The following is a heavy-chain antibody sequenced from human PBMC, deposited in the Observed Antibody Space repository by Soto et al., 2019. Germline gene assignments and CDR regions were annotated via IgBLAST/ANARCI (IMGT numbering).Heavy chain of an antibody. CDR3: ARFWGRWYYGSGSHPIDY. CDR2: INHSGST. J-gene: IGHJ4*02. CDR1: GGSFSGYY. D-gene: IGHD3-10*01. Sequence: QVQLQQWGAGLLKPSETLSLTCAVYGGSFSGYYWSWIRQPPGKGLEWIGEINHSGSTNYNPSLKSRVTILVDTSKNQFSLKLSSVTAADTAVYYCARFWGRWYYGSGSHPIDYWGQGTLVTVSS. V-gene: IGHV4-34*01.